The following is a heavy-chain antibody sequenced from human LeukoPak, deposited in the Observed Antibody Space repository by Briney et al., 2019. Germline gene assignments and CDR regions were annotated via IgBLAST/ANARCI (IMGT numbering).Heavy chain of an antibody. Sequence: GESLKISCKGSGYTFTNHWIAWVRQMPGKGLEWMGIIYPVDSDTRYSPSFQGQVTISADRSISTAYLQWNSLKASDTAMYYCARLWADSRSGFDTWGQGTMVTVSS. J-gene: IGHJ3*02. CDR3: ARLWADSRSGFDT. D-gene: IGHD3-3*01. V-gene: IGHV5-51*01. CDR1: GYTFTNHW. CDR2: IYPVDSDT.